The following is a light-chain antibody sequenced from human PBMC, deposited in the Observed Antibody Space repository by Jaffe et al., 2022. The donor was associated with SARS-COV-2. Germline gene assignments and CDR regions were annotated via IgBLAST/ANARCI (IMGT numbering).Light chain of an antibody. Sequence: QSVLTQPPSASGAPGQRVTLSCSGSSSNLGSNTVSWYQQLPGTAPKLLISTNNQRPSGVPDRFSGSKSGTSASLAISGLQSEDEADYYCAAWDDTLNGWVFGGGTKLTVL. CDR2: TNN. J-gene: IGLJ3*02. V-gene: IGLV1-44*01. CDR3: AAWDDTLNGWV. CDR1: SSNLGSNT.